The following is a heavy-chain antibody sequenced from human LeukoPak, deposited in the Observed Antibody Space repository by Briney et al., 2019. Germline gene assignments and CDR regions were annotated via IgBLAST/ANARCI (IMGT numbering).Heavy chain of an antibody. V-gene: IGHV3-30*14. CDR2: ISYDGSNK. Sequence: PGGSLRLSCAASGFTFSSYAMHWVRQAPGKGLEWVAVISYDGSNKYYADSVKGRFTISRDNSKNTLYLQMNSLRAEDTAVYYCAREPRYYYYGMDVWGHGTTVTVSS. J-gene: IGHJ6*02. CDR3: AREPRYYYYGMDV. CDR1: GFTFSSYA.